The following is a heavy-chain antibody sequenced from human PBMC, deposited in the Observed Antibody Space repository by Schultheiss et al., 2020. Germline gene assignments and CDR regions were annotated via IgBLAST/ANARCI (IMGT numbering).Heavy chain of an antibody. CDR2: IYYSGST. Sequence: SETLSLTCTVSGGSISSYYWSWIRQPPGKRLEWFGVIYYSGSTNYNPSLQSRVTISVDTSKDQFSLKLSSVTAADTAVYYCARNEPGGGMDVWGQGTTVTVSS. J-gene: IGHJ6*02. V-gene: IGHV4-59*01. CDR3: ARNEPGGGMDV. D-gene: IGHD1-1*01. CDR1: GGSISSYY.